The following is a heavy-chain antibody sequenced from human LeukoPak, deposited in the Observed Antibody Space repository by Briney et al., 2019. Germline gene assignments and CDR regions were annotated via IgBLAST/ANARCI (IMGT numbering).Heavy chain of an antibody. CDR1: GFTFSSYS. V-gene: IGHV3-21*01. J-gene: IGHJ6*03. CDR2: ISSSSSYI. Sequence: GGSLRLSCAASGFTFSSYSMNWVRQAPGKGLEWVSSISSSSSYIYYADSVKGRFTISRDNAKNSLYLQMNSLRAEDTAVYYCARVIADYYYYMDVWGKGTTVTVSS. CDR3: ARVIADYYYYMDV.